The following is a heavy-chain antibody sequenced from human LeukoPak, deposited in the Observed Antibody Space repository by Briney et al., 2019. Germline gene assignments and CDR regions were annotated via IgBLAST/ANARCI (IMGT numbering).Heavy chain of an antibody. Sequence: GGSLRLSCAASGFTFSNYAMSWVRQAPGKGLEWVSFISSSGGTTYYVDSVKGRFTISRDNSKNTLYLQMNSLKVEDTAIYYCAKSGAYVIDYWGQGTLVTVSS. CDR1: GFTFSNYA. CDR3: AKSGAYVIDY. D-gene: IGHD3-10*02. V-gene: IGHV3-23*01. J-gene: IGHJ4*02. CDR2: ISSSGGTT.